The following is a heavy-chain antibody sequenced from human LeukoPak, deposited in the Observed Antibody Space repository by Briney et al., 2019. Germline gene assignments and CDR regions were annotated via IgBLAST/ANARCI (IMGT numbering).Heavy chain of an antibody. CDR3: AKPPAGRATSYYFDY. CDR2: ISDGGDKK. CDR1: GFTFRNYA. V-gene: IGHV3-23*01. Sequence: PGGSLRLSCAASGFTFRNYAMSWVRQSPGEGLEWVSIISDGGDKKYYADSVKGRFTISRDNSKNTLYLQIHSLRAEDTAVYYCAKPPAGRATSYYFDYWGQGTLVTVSS. J-gene: IGHJ4*02. D-gene: IGHD5-12*01.